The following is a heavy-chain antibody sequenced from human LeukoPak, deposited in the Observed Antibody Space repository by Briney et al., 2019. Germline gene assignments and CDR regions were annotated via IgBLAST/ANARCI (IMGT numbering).Heavy chain of an antibody. CDR2: ISSSGSTI. V-gene: IGHV3-11*04. D-gene: IGHD6-19*01. CDR1: GFTFSDYY. J-gene: IGHJ4*02. CDR3: ARRGAVAGTLDY. Sequence: GGSLRLSCAASGFTFSDYYMSWIRQAPGKGLEWVSYISSSGSTIYYVDSVKGRFTISRDNSRNTLYLQMNSLRAEDTAVYYCARRGAVAGTLDYWGQGTLVTVSS.